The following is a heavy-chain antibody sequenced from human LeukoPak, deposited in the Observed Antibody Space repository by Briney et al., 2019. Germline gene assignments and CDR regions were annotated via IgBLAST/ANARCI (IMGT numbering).Heavy chain of an antibody. J-gene: IGHJ4*02. D-gene: IGHD2-2*01. CDR1: GFTFRSYG. V-gene: IGHV3-23*01. CDR2: MSGSGVNT. CDR3: AKATVPPISGQFWDY. Sequence: PGGSLRLSCAASGFTFRSYGMSWVRQAPGKGLEWVSGMSGSGVNTDYADSVKGRFTISRDNSKNTLYLQMNSLRAEDTAVYYCAKATVPPISGQFWDYWGQGTLVTVSS.